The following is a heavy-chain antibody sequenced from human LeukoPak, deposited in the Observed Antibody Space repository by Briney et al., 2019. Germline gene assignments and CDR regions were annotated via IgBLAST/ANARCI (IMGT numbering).Heavy chain of an antibody. J-gene: IGHJ5*02. CDR3: ARGERVVPASTTNWFDP. D-gene: IGHD2-2*01. CDR2: TYPGHSDT. CDR1: GYSFTNYW. V-gene: IGHV5-51*01. Sequence: GESLKISCKGSGYSFTNYWIGWVRQMPGKGLEWMGITYPGHSDTRYSPSFQGQVTISADKSISTAYLQWSSLKASDTAMYYCARGERVVPASTTNWFDPWGQGTLVTVSS.